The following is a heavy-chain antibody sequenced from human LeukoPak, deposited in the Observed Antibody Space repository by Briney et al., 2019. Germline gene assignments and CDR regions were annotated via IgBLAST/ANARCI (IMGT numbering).Heavy chain of an antibody. Sequence: KPSETLSLTCAVYGGSFSGYYWSWIRQPPGKGLEWIGEINHSGSTNYNPSLKSRVTISVDTSKNQSSLKLSSVTAADTAVYYCARLIVVVPAAIRVGGYYYYGMDVWGQGTTVTVSS. V-gene: IGHV4-34*01. CDR1: GGSFSGYY. J-gene: IGHJ6*02. CDR3: ARLIVVVPAAIRVGGYYYYGMDV. CDR2: INHSGST. D-gene: IGHD2-2*01.